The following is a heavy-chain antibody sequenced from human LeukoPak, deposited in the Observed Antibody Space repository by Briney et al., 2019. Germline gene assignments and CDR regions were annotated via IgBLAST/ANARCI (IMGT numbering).Heavy chain of an antibody. Sequence: SETLSLTCTVSGGFISSRSYYWGWIRQPPGKGLEWIGRIHYSGSTYYNPSLKSRLAISVDTSKNQFSLKLSSVTAADTAVYYCARLYCSGGNCYGAFDIWGQGTMVTVSS. CDR2: IHYSGST. J-gene: IGHJ3*02. CDR1: GGFISSRSYY. V-gene: IGHV4-39*01. D-gene: IGHD2-15*01. CDR3: ARLYCSGGNCYGAFDI.